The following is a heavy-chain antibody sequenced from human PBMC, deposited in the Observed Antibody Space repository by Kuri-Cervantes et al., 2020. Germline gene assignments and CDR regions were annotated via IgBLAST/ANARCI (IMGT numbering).Heavy chain of an antibody. J-gene: IGHJ6*02. CDR1: EFSLSSCT. Sequence: GESLKISCVASEFSLSSCTMNWVRQAPGKGLEWISYISSGSSTIHYADSVKGRFTISRDNAKNSLYLQMNSLRDEDTAVYYCARDRSGHYYYGMDVWGQGTTVTVSS. V-gene: IGHV3-48*02. D-gene: IGHD2-15*01. CDR3: ARDRSGHYYYGMDV. CDR2: ISSGSSTI.